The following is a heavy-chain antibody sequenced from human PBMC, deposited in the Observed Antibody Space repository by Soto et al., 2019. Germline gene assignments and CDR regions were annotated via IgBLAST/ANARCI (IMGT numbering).Heavy chain of an antibody. J-gene: IGHJ4*02. CDR1: GGTFSSYA. Sequence: SVKVSCKASGGTFSSYAISWVRQAPGQGLEWMGGIIPIFGTANYAQKFQGRVTITADESTSTAYMELSSLRSEDTAVYYCARAPLAYDSSGRYFDYWGQGTLVTVSS. D-gene: IGHD3-22*01. CDR3: ARAPLAYDSSGRYFDY. V-gene: IGHV1-69*13. CDR2: IIPIFGTA.